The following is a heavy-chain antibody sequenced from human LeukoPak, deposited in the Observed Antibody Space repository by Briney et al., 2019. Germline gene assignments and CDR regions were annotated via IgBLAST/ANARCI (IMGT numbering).Heavy chain of an antibody. V-gene: IGHV4-59*01. CDR3: ARGVYIAAAQYGY. D-gene: IGHD6-13*01. CDR2: IYYSGTT. Sequence: SETLSLTCTVSGGSISNYYWSWIRRPPGKGLEWIGYIYYSGTTNYNPSLKSRVTISVDTSKNQFSLKLDSVTAADTAVYYCARGVYIAAAQYGYWGQGTLVTVSS. CDR1: GGSISNYY. J-gene: IGHJ4*02.